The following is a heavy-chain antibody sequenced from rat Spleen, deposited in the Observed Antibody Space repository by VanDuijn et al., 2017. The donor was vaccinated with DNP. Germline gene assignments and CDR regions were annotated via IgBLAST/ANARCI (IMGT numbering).Heavy chain of an antibody. V-gene: IGHV5-7*01. CDR1: GLTFTHYY. CDR3: VSLYNNYRDFDY. CDR2: ISPSGRRP. D-gene: IGHD1-10*01. J-gene: IGHJ2*01. Sequence: EVQLVESGGGLVQPGRSLKLSCAASGLTFTHYYMAWVRQAPKKGLEWVATISPSGRRPDYVDFVKGRFTISRDNGKSSLNFQMNSLKSADTATYYFVSLYNNYRDFDYWGQGVMVTFSS.